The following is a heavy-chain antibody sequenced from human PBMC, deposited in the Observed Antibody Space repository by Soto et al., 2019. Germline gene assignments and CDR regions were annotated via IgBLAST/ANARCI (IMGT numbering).Heavy chain of an antibody. CDR2: ISAYNGNT. V-gene: IGHV1-18*01. CDR3: ATKGRWYVGYYYYGTDV. CDR1: GYTFTSYG. J-gene: IGHJ6*02. D-gene: IGHD3-16*01. Sequence: ASVKVSCKASGYTFTSYGISWVRQAPGQGLEWMGWISAYNGNTNYAQKLQGRVTMTTDTSTSTAYMEPRSLRSEDTAVYYCATKGRWYVGYYYYGTDVRGQGTTVPGSS.